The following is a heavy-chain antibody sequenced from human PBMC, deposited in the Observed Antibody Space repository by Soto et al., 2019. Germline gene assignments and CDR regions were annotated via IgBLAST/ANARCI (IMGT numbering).Heavy chain of an antibody. CDR1: GFIFSRYS. CDR2: IGTSGSYI. V-gene: IGHV3-21*01. Sequence: SLRLSCAVSGFIFSRYSMNWVRQAPGKGLEWVSSIGTSGSYIYGTDSVKGRFTISRDNTKDSLYLQMNSLRAEDTAIYYCARGSAFIGLDYWGQGTPVTVSS. J-gene: IGHJ4*02. CDR3: ARGSAFIGLDY. D-gene: IGHD1-26*01.